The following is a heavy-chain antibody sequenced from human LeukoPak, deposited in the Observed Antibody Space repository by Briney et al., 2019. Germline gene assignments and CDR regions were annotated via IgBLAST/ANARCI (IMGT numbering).Heavy chain of an antibody. CDR3: ARAGPAGTYYYYMDV. CDR2: MNPNSGNT. V-gene: IGHV1-8*01. D-gene: IGHD2-2*01. Sequence: ASVKVSCKASGYTFTSYDINWVRQATGRGLEWMGWMNPNSGNTGYAQKFQGRVTMTRNTSISTAYMELSSLRSEDTAVYYCARAGPAGTYYYYMDVWGKGTTVTVSS. J-gene: IGHJ6*03. CDR1: GYTFTSYD.